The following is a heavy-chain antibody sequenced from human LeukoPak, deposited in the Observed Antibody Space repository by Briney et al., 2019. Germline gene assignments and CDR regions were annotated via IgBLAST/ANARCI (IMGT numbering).Heavy chain of an antibody. V-gene: IGHV4-34*01. CDR2: INHSGST. CDR1: GGSFSGYY. J-gene: IGHJ4*02. Sequence: SETLSLTCAVYGGSFSGYYWNWIRQPPGKGLEWIGEINHSGSTNYNPSLKSRVTISVDTSKNQFSLKLSSVTAAGTAVYSCARGQQYYHDSSGYWVFDYWGQGTLVTVSS. CDR3: ARGQQYYHDSSGYWVFDY. D-gene: IGHD3-22*01.